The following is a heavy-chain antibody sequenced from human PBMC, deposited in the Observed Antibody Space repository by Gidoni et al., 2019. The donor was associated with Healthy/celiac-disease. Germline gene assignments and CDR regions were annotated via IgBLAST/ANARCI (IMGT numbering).Heavy chain of an antibody. CDR2: IYYIGST. Sequence: QVQLQESGPGLVKPSQTLSLTCPVSGGSISSGGYYWSWIRQHPGKGLEWIGDIYYIGSTYYNPSLKSRVTISVDTSKNQFSLKLSSVTAADTAVYYCARGYYYDSSGYLDYWGQGTLVTVSS. CDR1: GGSISSGGYY. D-gene: IGHD3-22*01. J-gene: IGHJ4*02. CDR3: ARGYYYDSSGYLDY. V-gene: IGHV4-31*03.